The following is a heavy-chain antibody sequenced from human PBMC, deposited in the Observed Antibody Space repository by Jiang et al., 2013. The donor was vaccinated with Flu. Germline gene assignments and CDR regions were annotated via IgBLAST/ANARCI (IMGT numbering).Heavy chain of an antibody. CDR1: GFTFSNYW. V-gene: IGHV3-7*01. CDR2: IKEDGSEK. Sequence: QLLESGGGVVQPGRSLRLSCAASGFTFSNYWMHWVRQAPGKGLEWVANIKEDGSEKYYVDSVKGRFTISRDNAKNSLYLQMNSLRAEDTAVYYCAGRHFDYWGQGTLVTVSS. CDR3: AGRHFDY. J-gene: IGHJ4*02.